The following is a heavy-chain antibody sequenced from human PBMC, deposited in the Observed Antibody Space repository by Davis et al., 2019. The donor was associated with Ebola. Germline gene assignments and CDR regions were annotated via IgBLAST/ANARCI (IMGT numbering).Heavy chain of an antibody. CDR1: GYTFTSYG. J-gene: IGHJ4*02. D-gene: IGHD4-17*01. CDR2: INPSGGST. V-gene: IGHV1-46*01. CDR3: ASGVTVTGGY. Sequence: ASVKVSCKASGYTFTSYGINWVRQAPGQGLEWMGIINPSGGSTSYAQKFQGRVTMTRDTSTSTVYMELSSLRSEDTAVYYCASGVTVTGGYWGQGTLVTVSS.